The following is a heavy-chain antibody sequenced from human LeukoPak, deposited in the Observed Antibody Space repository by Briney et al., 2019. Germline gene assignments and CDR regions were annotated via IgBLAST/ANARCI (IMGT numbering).Heavy chain of an antibody. CDR2: IYSGGST. V-gene: IGHV3-53*01. J-gene: IGHJ4*02. Sequence: GGSLRLSCAASGFTVSSNYMSWVRQAPGKGLEWVSVIYSGGSTYYAVSVKGRFTISRDNSKNTLYLQMNGLRAEDTAVYYCAREPPPGIAAAGTFDYWGQGTLVTVSS. D-gene: IGHD6-13*01. CDR3: AREPPPGIAAAGTFDY. CDR1: GFTVSSNY.